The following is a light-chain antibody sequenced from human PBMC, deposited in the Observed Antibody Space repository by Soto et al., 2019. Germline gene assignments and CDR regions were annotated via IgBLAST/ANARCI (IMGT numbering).Light chain of an antibody. Sequence: QSVLTQPPSVSAAPGQKVTISCSGSSSNIGNNYVSWYQQLPGTAPKLLIYDNNQRPSGIPDRFSGSKSGTSATLGITGLQTGDEADYYCGTWDSSLGVYVFGTGTKGTVL. CDR2: DNN. CDR1: SSNIGNNY. V-gene: IGLV1-51*01. CDR3: GTWDSSLGVYV. J-gene: IGLJ1*01.